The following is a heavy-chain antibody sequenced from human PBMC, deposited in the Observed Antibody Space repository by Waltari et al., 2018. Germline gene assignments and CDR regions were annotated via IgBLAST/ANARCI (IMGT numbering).Heavy chain of an antibody. D-gene: IGHD5-12*01. CDR1: GYSFTSYW. Sequence: EVQLVQSGAEVKKPGESLKISYKGSGYSFTSYWIGWVRQMPGKGLEWMGIIYPGDSDPRYSPSFQGKVTISADKSISTAYLQWSSLKASDTAMYYCARQGEYSGYPVGAFDIWGQGTMVTVSS. J-gene: IGHJ3*02. CDR2: IYPGDSDP. V-gene: IGHV5-51*01. CDR3: ARQGEYSGYPVGAFDI.